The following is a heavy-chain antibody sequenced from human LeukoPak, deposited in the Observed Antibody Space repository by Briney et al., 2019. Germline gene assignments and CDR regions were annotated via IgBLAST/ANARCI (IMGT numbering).Heavy chain of an antibody. CDR1: GYTFTSYA. V-gene: IGHV1-3*01. Sequence: GASVKVSCKASGYTFTSYAMHWVRQAPGQRLEWMGWINAGNGNTKYSQKFQGRVTITRDTSASTAYMELSSLRSEDTAVYYCARDGYYYDSSGYPDYWGQGTLVTVSS. CDR2: INAGNGNT. CDR3: ARDGYYYDSSGYPDY. J-gene: IGHJ4*02. D-gene: IGHD3-22*01.